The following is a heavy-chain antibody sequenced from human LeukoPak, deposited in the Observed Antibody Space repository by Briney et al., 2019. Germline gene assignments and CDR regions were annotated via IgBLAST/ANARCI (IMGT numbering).Heavy chain of an antibody. CDR3: ARDPYSSGWPDYFDY. Sequence: QPGGSLRLSCAASGFTFSSYAMHWVRQAPGKGLEWVAVISYDGSNKYYADSVKGRFTISRDNSKNTLYLQMNSLRAEDTAVYYCARDPYSSGWPDYFDYWGQGTLVTVSS. V-gene: IGHV3-30*04. D-gene: IGHD6-19*01. CDR1: GFTFSSYA. J-gene: IGHJ4*02. CDR2: ISYDGSNK.